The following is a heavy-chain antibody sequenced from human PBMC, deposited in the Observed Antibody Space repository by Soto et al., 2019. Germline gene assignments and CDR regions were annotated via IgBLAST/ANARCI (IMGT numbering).Heavy chain of an antibody. D-gene: IGHD3-9*01. CDR2: IKSKTDGGTA. V-gene: IGHV3-15*01. CDR1: GFNLSHPW. J-gene: IGHJ4*02. Sequence: GSLRLSCVASGFNLSHPWMTWVRQAAGKGLEWVGRIKSKTDGGTADYAAPVKGRATISRDDSKNTVYLQMNSLKTEDTAVYYCTTGRDYDILTGYHNVAYWGQGALVTVSS. CDR3: TTGRDYDILTGYHNVAY.